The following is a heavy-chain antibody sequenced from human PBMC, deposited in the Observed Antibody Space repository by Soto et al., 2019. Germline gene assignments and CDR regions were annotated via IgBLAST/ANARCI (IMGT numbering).Heavy chain of an antibody. CDR1: GFTFTDFY. J-gene: IGHJ4*02. D-gene: IGHD4-4*01. CDR2: IRPDGSET. Sequence: QLVQCGGGLVQPGGSLRLSCVGSGFTFTDFYMNWVRQAPGKGLEWVANIRPDGSETNYVESVKGRFTTSRDNAKNSLFLQMNSLRADDTAVYYCAGWGGHDYNYWGQGILVTVSS. V-gene: IGHV3-7*03. CDR3: AGWGGHDYNY.